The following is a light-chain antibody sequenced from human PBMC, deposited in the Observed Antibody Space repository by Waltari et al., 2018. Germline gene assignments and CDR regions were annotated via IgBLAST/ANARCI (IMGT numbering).Light chain of an antibody. CDR1: QSVGSK. Sequence: EIEMTQSPATLSVSPGERPTPSCRASQSVGSKLAWYQQKPGQAPRLLIYDAYTRATGIPARFTGSGSGTEFTLTISSLQSEDFAVYHCLQYNHWPPWTFGQGTKVEIK. CDR2: DAY. J-gene: IGKJ1*01. CDR3: LQYNHWPPWT. V-gene: IGKV3-15*01.